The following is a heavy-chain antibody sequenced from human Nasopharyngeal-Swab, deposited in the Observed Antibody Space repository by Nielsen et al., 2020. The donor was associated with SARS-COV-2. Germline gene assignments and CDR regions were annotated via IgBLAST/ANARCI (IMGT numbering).Heavy chain of an antibody. CDR2: MWYAGSSE. CDR1: GFTFSNYD. D-gene: IGHD2-2*01. J-gene: IGHJ4*02. V-gene: IGHV3-33*01. Sequence: GSLRLSCTASGFTFSNYDIHWLRQTPGKGLEWVAVMWYAGSSERYADSVKGRFTISGDISKNTLYLQMNSLRAEDTAVYYCARESGVSSTSPFDCWGRGTLVTVSS. CDR3: ARESGVSSTSPFDC.